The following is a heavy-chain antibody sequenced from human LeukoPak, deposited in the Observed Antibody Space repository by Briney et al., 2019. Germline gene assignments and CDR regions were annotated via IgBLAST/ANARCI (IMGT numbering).Heavy chain of an antibody. V-gene: IGHV3-30*18. J-gene: IGHJ4*02. Sequence: GGSLRLSCAASGFAFSSYGMHWVRQAPGKGLEWVAVISYDGSNKYYADSVKGRFTISRDNSKNTLYLQMNSLRAEDTAVYYCAKGYFDYWGQGTLVTVSS. CDR3: AKGYFDY. CDR2: ISYDGSNK. CDR1: GFAFSSYG.